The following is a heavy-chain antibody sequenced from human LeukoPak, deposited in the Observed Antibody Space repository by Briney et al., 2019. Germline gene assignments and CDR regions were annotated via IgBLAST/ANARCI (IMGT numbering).Heavy chain of an antibody. D-gene: IGHD6-13*01. Sequence: GESLRLSCAASGFTFSSYAMSWVRQAPGKGLEWVSAISGSGGSTYYADSVKGRFTISRDKSKNTLYLQMNSLRAEDTAIYYCAKEFFDSQQLVPYFDYWGQGTLVTVSS. CDR1: GFTFSSYA. CDR2: ISGSGGST. J-gene: IGHJ4*02. CDR3: AKEFFDSQQLVPYFDY. V-gene: IGHV3-23*01.